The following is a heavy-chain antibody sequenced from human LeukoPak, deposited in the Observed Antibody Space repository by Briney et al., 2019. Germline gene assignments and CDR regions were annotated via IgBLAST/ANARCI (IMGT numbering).Heavy chain of an antibody. Sequence: SETLSLTCAVYGGSFSGYYWSWIRQPPGKGLEWIGEINHSGSTNYNPSLKSRVTISVDTSKNQFSLKLSSVTAADTAVYYCARVRRYDILTGYYSGRLNYFDYWGQGTLVTVSS. V-gene: IGHV4-34*01. CDR3: ARVRRYDILTGYYSGRLNYFDY. D-gene: IGHD3-9*01. J-gene: IGHJ4*02. CDR2: INHSGST. CDR1: GGSFSGYY.